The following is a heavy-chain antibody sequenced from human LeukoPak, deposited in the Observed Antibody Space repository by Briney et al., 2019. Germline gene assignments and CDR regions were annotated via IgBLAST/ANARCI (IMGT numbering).Heavy chain of an antibody. D-gene: IGHD6-13*01. CDR2: ISAYNGNT. CDR1: GYTFTSYG. V-gene: IGHV1-18*01. J-gene: IGHJ4*02. CDR3: ARDRTAAAVHLYYFDY. Sequence: VASVKVSCKASGYTFTSYGISWVRQAPGQGLEWMGWISAYNGNTNYAQKLQGRVTMTTDTSTSTAYMELRSLRSDDTAVYYCARDRTAAAVHLYYFDYWGQGTLVTVSS.